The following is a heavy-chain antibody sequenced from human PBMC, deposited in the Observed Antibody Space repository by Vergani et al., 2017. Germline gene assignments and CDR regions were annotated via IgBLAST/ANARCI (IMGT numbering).Heavy chain of an antibody. CDR2: ISNSGNTI. CDR1: GFSFSDHY. Sequence: QVQLVESGGGLVKPGGSLGLSCAASGFSFSDHYMTWIRQAPGKGLEWVSYISNSGNTIEYADSVKGRFSISRDNAKSSLFLQMDSLRAEDTAVYYCARDHRDYNNYPGTFDIWGQGSMVTVSS. CDR3: ARDHRDYNNYPGTFDI. J-gene: IGHJ3*02. V-gene: IGHV3-11*01. D-gene: IGHD5-24*01.